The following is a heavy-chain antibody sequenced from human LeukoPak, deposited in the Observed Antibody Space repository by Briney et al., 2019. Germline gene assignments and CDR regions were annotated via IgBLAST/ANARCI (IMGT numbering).Heavy chain of an antibody. CDR1: GFTFSNYA. Sequence: QPGGSLRLSCAASGFTFSNYAMTWVRQAPGKGLEWVSLITGGADIPYYADSVKGRFTISRDNSKNMLFLQMNSLRVEDTAVYYCAKDPPSGYCSGGTCNDSPFDSWGQGTLVTVSS. V-gene: IGHV3-23*01. J-gene: IGHJ4*02. CDR3: AKDPPSGYCSGGTCNDSPFDS. D-gene: IGHD2-15*01. CDR2: ITGGADIP.